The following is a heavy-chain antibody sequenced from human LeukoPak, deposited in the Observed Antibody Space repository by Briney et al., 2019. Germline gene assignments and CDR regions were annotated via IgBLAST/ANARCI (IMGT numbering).Heavy chain of an antibody. D-gene: IGHD6-6*01. V-gene: IGHV1-8*01. CDR3: ARSLAGRSYYYYMDA. J-gene: IGHJ6*03. Sequence: GASVKVSCKASGYTLTTFDINWVRQATGQGLEWMGWMNPSSGNTGYAQKFQDRVSMTRNTSITTAYMELSSLRSEDTAVYYCARSLAGRSYYYYMDAWGNGTTVTVSS. CDR1: GYTLTTFD. CDR2: MNPSSGNT.